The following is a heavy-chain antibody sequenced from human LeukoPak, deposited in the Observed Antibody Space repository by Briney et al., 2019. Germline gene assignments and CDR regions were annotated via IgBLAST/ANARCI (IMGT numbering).Heavy chain of an antibody. CDR3: ARVTGYRIEDYFDY. D-gene: IGHD6-13*01. CDR2: IYTSGST. J-gene: IGHJ4*02. Sequence: SETLSLTCTVSGGSISSYYWSWIRQPAGQGLEWIGRIYTSGSTNYNPSLKSRVTMSVDTSKNQFSLKLSSVTAADTAVYYCARVTGYRIEDYFDYWGQGTLVTVSS. V-gene: IGHV4-4*07. CDR1: GGSISSYY.